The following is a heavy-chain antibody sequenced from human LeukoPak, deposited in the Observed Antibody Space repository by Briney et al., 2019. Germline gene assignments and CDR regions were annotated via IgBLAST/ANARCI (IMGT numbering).Heavy chain of an antibody. Sequence: GASVKVSCKASGYTFTSYYMHWVRQAPGQGLEWMGGIIPIFGTANYAQKFQGRVTITADESTSTAYMELSSLRSEDTAVYYCARGVFAAELPDAFDIWGQGTMVTVSS. CDR2: IIPIFGTA. CDR3: ARGVFAAELPDAFDI. CDR1: GYTFTSYY. D-gene: IGHD1-26*01. V-gene: IGHV1-69*13. J-gene: IGHJ3*02.